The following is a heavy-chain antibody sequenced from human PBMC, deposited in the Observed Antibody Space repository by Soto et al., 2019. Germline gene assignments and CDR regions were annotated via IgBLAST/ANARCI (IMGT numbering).Heavy chain of an antibody. J-gene: IGHJ6*02. CDR2: ISRSSTGI. CDR1: GFTFSLYS. D-gene: IGHD3-10*01. V-gene: IGHV3-48*02. Sequence: EVQLVESGGGLVQPGGSLRLSCAASGFTFSLYSMSWVRQAPGKGLEWVSYISRSSTGIHYADSVKGRFTISRDDATNSMHLQMKSLRYGDTAVYYCARAVTWGLDVWGQGTTVSISS. CDR3: ARAVTWGLDV.